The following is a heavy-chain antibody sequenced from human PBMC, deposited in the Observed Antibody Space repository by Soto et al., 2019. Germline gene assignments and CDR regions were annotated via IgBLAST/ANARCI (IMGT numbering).Heavy chain of an antibody. CDR2: IDPYGSAT. Sequence: GGSLRLSCAASGFTFSHYWMHWVRQAPGKGLVWVSRIDPYGSATKYADSVKGRFIISRDNAENTMYLQMNSLRIEDTAVYYCARVLKSSGWDNDVFDIWGQGTVVTVS. CDR3: ARVLKSSGWDNDVFDI. D-gene: IGHD6-19*01. V-gene: IGHV3-74*01. J-gene: IGHJ3*02. CDR1: GFTFSHYW.